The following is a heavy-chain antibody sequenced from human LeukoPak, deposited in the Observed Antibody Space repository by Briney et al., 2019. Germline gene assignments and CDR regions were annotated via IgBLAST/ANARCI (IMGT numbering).Heavy chain of an antibody. J-gene: IGHJ4*02. Sequence: SETLSLTCAVYGGSFSGYYRSWIRQPPGKGLEWIGEINHSGSTNYNPSLKSRVTISVDTSKNQFSLKLSSVTAADTAVYYCARAGVVPAAMFLRYWGQGTLVTVSS. D-gene: IGHD2-2*01. CDR3: ARAGVVPAAMFLRY. CDR2: INHSGST. CDR1: GGSFSGYY. V-gene: IGHV4-34*01.